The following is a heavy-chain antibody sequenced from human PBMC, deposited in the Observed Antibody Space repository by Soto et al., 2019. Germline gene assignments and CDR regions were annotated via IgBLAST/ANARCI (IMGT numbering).Heavy chain of an antibody. CDR3: AKGMANTVFGVDTLFDF. V-gene: IGHV3-23*01. Sequence: PWGSLRLSCATSGFSFINYAIIFVRHSPVKGLEWVSLISGSASATHYADSVKGRFTISRDNSKRTVYLQLNSLRAEDTAVYYCAKGMANTVFGVDTLFDFWGRGTLVTVSS. CDR2: ISGSASAT. J-gene: IGHJ4*02. D-gene: IGHD3-3*01. CDR1: GFSFINYA.